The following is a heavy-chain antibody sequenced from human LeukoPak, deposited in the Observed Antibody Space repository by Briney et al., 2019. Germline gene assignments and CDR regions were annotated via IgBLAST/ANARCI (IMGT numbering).Heavy chain of an antibody. J-gene: IGHJ4*02. V-gene: IGHV3-30*02. CDR2: IRYDGSTK. CDR1: GFTFRDFG. Sequence: GGSLRLSCAASGFTFRDFGMHWVRQAPGKGLEWVAFIRYDGSTKYYADSVRGRFTISRDSSKNALYLQMNSLRVEDTALYYCAKDKETYWGQGTLVTVSS. CDR3: AKDKETY.